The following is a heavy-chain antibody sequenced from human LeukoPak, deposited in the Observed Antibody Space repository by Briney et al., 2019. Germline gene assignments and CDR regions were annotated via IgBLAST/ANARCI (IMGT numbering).Heavy chain of an antibody. J-gene: IGHJ3*02. D-gene: IGHD3-3*01. CDR1: GYSLSSGYY. CDR3: ARGFSAFDI. V-gene: IGHV4-38-2*02. CDR2: VYHSGST. Sequence: SETLSLTCTVFGYSLSSGYYWGWIRQPPGKGLEWIGNVYHSGSTYYNSTLKSRVTISVDTSKNQFSLKLSSVTAADTAVYYCARGFSAFDIWGHGTMVTVSS.